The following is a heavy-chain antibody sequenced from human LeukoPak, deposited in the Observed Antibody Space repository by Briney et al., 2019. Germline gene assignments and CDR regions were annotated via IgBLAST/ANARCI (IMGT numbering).Heavy chain of an antibody. CDR2: INPNSGGT. CDR3: ARDPLRFSYYYYMDV. J-gene: IGHJ6*03. Sequence: ASVKVSCKASGYTFTGYYMHWVRQAPGQGLEWMGWINPNSGGTYYAQKFQARVTMTRDTSISTAYLELSRLRSDDTAVYYCARDPLRFSYYYYMDVWGKGTTVTVSS. V-gene: IGHV1-2*02. CDR1: GYTFTGYY. D-gene: IGHD3-3*01.